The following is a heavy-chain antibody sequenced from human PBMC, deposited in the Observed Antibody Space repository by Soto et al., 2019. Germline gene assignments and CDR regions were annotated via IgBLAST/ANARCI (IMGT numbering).Heavy chain of an antibody. J-gene: IGHJ6*02. Sequence: PSETLSLTCTVSGGSISSSSYYWGWIRQPPGKGLEWIGSIYYSGSTYYNPSLKSRVTISVDTSKNQFSLKLSSVTAADTAVYYCARHRAIAAAGHFYYYYYGMDVWGQGTTVTVSS. D-gene: IGHD6-13*01. CDR2: IYYSGST. CDR3: ARHRAIAAAGHFYYYYYGMDV. CDR1: GGSISSSSYY. V-gene: IGHV4-39*01.